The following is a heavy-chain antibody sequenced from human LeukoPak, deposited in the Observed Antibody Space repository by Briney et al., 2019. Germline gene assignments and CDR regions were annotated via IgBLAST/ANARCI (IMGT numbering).Heavy chain of an antibody. V-gene: IGHV1-69*04. D-gene: IGHD2-21*02. CDR3: ARASDAPAFDY. CDR1: GGTFSSYA. Sequence: SVKVSCKASGGTFSSYAISWVRQAPGQGLEWMGRIIPILGIANYAQKFQGRVTITADKSTSTAYMELSSLRSEDTAVYYCARASDAPAFDYWGQGTLVTVSS. CDR2: IIPILGIA. J-gene: IGHJ4*02.